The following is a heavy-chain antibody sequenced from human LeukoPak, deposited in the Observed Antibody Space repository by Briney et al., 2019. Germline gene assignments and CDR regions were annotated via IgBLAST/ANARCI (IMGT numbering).Heavy chain of an antibody. D-gene: IGHD3-16*01. CDR3: ARENLGELPPDY. Sequence: PSETLSLTCTVSGGSISTYYWTWIRQPAGKGLEWIGRIYTSGSTNYNPSLKSRVTMSIDTSKNQFSLKLRSVTAADTAVYYCARENLGELPPDYWGQGTLVTVSS. V-gene: IGHV4-4*07. CDR1: GGSISTYY. CDR2: IYTSGST. J-gene: IGHJ4*02.